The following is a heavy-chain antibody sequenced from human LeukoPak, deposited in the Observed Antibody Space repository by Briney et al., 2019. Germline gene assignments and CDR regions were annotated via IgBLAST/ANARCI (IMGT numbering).Heavy chain of an antibody. V-gene: IGHV4-39*01. Sequence: SETLSLTCTVSGGSFSSTSYYWGWIRQPPGKGLEWIGSIYYSGSTYYNPSLKSRVTISIDTSKSQFSLKLTSVTAADTAVYYCARQTYDSGSGSYRPYYYMDVWGKGTTVTASS. D-gene: IGHD3-10*01. CDR3: ARQTYDSGSGSYRPYYYMDV. CDR2: IYYSGST. CDR1: GGSFSSTSYY. J-gene: IGHJ6*03.